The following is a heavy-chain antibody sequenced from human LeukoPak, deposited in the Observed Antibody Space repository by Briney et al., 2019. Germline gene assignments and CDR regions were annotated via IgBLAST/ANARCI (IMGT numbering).Heavy chain of an antibody. J-gene: IGHJ4*02. CDR3: RRSYYKGQYYFDY. D-gene: IGHD3-10*01. Sequence: GGSLRLSCAASGFTFSNAWMSWVRQAPGKGLEWVGRIKSRTDGGTTDYAAPVKGRFTISRDDSKNTLYLQMNSLKTEDTAVYYCRRSYYKGQYYFDYWGQGTLVTVSS. V-gene: IGHV3-15*01. CDR1: GFTFSNAW. CDR2: IKSRTDGGTT.